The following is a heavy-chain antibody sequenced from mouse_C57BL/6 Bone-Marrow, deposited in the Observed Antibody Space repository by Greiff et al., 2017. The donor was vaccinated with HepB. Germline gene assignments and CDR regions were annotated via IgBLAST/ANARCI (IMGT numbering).Heavy chain of an antibody. Sequence: QVQLQQSGAELVRPGASVTLSCKASGYTFTDYEMHWVKQTPVHGLEWIGAIDPETGGTAYNQKFKGKAILTADKSSSTAYMELRSLTSEDSAVYYCTRPPTYYYCSSYDFDYWGQGTTLTVSS. CDR1: GYTFTDYE. CDR2: IDPETGGT. CDR3: TRPPTYYYCSSYDFDY. J-gene: IGHJ2*01. V-gene: IGHV1-15*01. D-gene: IGHD1-1*01.